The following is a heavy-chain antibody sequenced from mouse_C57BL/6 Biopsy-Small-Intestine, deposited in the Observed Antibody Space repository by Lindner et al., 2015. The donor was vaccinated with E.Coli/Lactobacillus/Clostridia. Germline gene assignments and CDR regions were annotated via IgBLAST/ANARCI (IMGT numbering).Heavy chain of an antibody. CDR3: ARDRVYYDYEDYYFDY. Sequence: VQLQESGPELVKPGASVKISCKASGYSFTGYFMNWVKQSHGKSLEWTGRINPYNGDTFYNQKFKGKATLTVDKSSSTAHMELRSLTSEDSAVYYCARDRVYYDYEDYYFDYWGQGTTLTVSS. CDR2: INPYNGDT. D-gene: IGHD2-4*01. J-gene: IGHJ2*01. CDR1: GYSFTGYF. V-gene: IGHV1-20*01.